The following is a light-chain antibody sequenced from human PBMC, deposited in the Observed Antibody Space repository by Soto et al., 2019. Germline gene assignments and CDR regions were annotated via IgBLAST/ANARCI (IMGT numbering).Light chain of an antibody. V-gene: IGKV1-39*01. CDR3: QQGSGTPFT. Sequence: DIQMTQSPSSLSASVGDRVSITCRASHTINSYLNWFQQKPGEVPKLLIYTASNLQSGVPSRFSGSQSGTDFTLTINSLQPEDFATYYCQQGSGTPFTFGQGTRLEIK. CDR2: TAS. J-gene: IGKJ5*01. CDR1: HTINSY.